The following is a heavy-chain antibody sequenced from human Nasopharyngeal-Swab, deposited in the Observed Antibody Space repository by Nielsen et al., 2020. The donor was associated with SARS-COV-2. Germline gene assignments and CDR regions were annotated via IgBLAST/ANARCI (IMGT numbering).Heavy chain of an antibody. D-gene: IGHD2-8*01. J-gene: IGHJ4*02. CDR2: IRWNSGSI. CDR1: GFTFDDYA. CDR3: AKAQSISLMVYAVPFDY. Sequence: GRSLRLSCAASGFTFDDYAMHWVRQAPGKGLEWVSGIRWNSGSISYADSVKGRFTISRDNAKNSLYLQMNSLRAEDTALYYCAKAQSISLMVYAVPFDYWGQGTLVTVSS. V-gene: IGHV3-9*01.